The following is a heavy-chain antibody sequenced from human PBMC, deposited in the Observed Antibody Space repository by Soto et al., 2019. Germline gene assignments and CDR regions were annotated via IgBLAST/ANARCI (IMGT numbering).Heavy chain of an antibody. CDR2: INHSGST. Sequence: QVQLQQWGAGLLKPSETLSLTCAVYGGSFSGYYWSWIRQPPGKGLEWIGEINHSGSTNYNPSLKSRVTISVDTSKNQFSLKLSSVTAADTAVYYCASLWNCSSTSCSDYWGQGTLVTVSS. D-gene: IGHD2-2*01. J-gene: IGHJ4*02. CDR1: GGSFSGYY. V-gene: IGHV4-34*01. CDR3: ASLWNCSSTSCSDY.